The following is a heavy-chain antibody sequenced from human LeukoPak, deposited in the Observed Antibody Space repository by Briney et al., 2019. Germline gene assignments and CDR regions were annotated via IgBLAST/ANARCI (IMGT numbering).Heavy chain of an antibody. J-gene: IGHJ4*02. CDR1: GGSISSYY. Sequence: SETLSLTCTVSGGSISSYYWSRIRQPPGKGLEWIGYIYYSGSTNYNPSLKSRVTISVDTSKNQFSLKLSSVTAADTAVYYCARSGYEDFDFWGQGTLVTVSS. CDR2: IYYSGST. CDR3: ARSGYEDFDF. D-gene: IGHD5-12*01. V-gene: IGHV4-59*08.